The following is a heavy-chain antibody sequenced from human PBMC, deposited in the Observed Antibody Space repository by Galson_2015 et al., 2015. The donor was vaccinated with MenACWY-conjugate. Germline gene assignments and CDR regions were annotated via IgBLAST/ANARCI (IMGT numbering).Heavy chain of an antibody. CDR1: GYDFRDFW. J-gene: IGHJ4*02. Sequence: QSGAEVKKPGESLQMSCQGSGYDFRDFWIGWVRQMHGKGLEWMGIIYPGDFDTRYSPSFPGQVTVSADKATSAAYLQWNNLKDSDTAMYYCARGGRGPAASFHYWGQGTLVTVSS. CDR3: ARGGRGPAASFHY. CDR2: IYPGDFDT. D-gene: IGHD2-2*01. V-gene: IGHV5-51*01.